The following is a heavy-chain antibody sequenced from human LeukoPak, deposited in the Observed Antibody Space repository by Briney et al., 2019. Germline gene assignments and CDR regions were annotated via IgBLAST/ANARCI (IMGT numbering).Heavy chain of an antibody. CDR3: ARDQGLTAPPPYGLDV. CDR2: IIPVLNIT. V-gene: IGHV1-69*04. Sequence: ASVKVSCKASGGTFSTSAITWVRQAPGQGLEWMGRIIPVLNITTYAQRFQGRVTITADTSTSTVYMELSSLRSEETAVYYCARDQGLTAPPPYGLDVWGQGTTVIVSS. J-gene: IGHJ6*02. D-gene: IGHD5-18*01. CDR1: GGTFSTSA.